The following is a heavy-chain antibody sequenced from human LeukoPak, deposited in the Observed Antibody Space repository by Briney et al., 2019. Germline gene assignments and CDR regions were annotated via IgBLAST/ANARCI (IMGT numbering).Heavy chain of an antibody. Sequence: SETLSHTCAVYGGSFSGYYWSWIRQPPGKGLEWIGEINHSGSTNYNPPLKSRVTISVDTSKNQFSLKLSSVTAADTAVYYCAIGSGMDVWGQGTTVTVSS. J-gene: IGHJ6*02. D-gene: IGHD3-10*01. V-gene: IGHV4-34*01. CDR2: INHSGST. CDR1: GGSFSGYY. CDR3: AIGSGMDV.